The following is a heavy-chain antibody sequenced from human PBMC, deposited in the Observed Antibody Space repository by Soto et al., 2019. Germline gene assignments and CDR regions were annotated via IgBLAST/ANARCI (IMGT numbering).Heavy chain of an antibody. D-gene: IGHD1-20*01. CDR2: IYSNGRT. J-gene: IGHJ4*02. Sequence: SETLSLTCTVSGGSISSYYWTWIRQPPGKGLEWIGYIYSNGRTNYNPSLKSRVTISVDTSKSQFSLKLRSVTAADTAVYYCTSGVNWNDVSDYWGQGTLVTVPS. CDR3: TSGVNWNDVSDY. V-gene: IGHV4-59*01. CDR1: GGSISSYY.